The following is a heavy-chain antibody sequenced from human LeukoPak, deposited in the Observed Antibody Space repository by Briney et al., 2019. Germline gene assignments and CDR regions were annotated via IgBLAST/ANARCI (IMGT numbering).Heavy chain of an antibody. CDR1: GGSISTFH. D-gene: IGHD5-12*01. J-gene: IGHJ4*02. CDR3: ARDRGYEAFDY. Sequence: PSETLSLTCTVSGGSISTFHWSWIRQPPGRGLEWIGFNHNTGSTNYNPSLNSRVTISVDTSKNQFSLKLSSVTAADTAVYYCARDRGYEAFDYWGQGTLVTVSS. V-gene: IGHV4-59*01. CDR2: NHNTGST.